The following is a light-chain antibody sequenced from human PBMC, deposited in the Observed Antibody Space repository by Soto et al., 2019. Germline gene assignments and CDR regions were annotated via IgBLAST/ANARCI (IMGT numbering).Light chain of an antibody. J-gene: IGLJ7*01. Sequence: QSALTQPASVSGSPGQSITISCTGTSSDVGGYNYVSWYQQQPGKAPKLMMFEVSNRPSGVSNRFSGSKSGNTASLIISGLQAEDEADYYCSSYTSSSTWVFGGGTQLTVL. CDR1: SSDVGGYNY. CDR3: SSYTSSSTWV. CDR2: EVS. V-gene: IGLV2-14*01.